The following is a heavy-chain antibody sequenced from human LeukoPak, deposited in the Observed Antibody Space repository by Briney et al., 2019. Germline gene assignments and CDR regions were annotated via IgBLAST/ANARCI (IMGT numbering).Heavy chain of an antibody. D-gene: IGHD2-21*02. CDR2: ISTSSTYI. CDR1: GFTFSTYS. J-gene: IGHJ1*01. Sequence: TGGSLRLSCAASGFTFSTYSMNWVRQAPGKGLEWVSSISTSSTYIYYADSVKGRFTISRDNAKNSLHLQMNSLRAEDTAVCYCARVNCGGDCSPQYFQHWGQGTLVTVSS. CDR3: ARVNCGGDCSPQYFQH. V-gene: IGHV3-21*01.